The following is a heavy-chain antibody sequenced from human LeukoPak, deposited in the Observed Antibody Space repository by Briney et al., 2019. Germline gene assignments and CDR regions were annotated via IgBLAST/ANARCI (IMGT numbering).Heavy chain of an antibody. J-gene: IGHJ4*02. D-gene: IGHD1-26*01. CDR2: ISGSGGST. CDR3: ATTRGSSFDY. Sequence: GGTLRLSCAASGFTFSSYGMSWVRQAPGKGLEWVSAISGSGGSTYYAGSVKGRFTISRNNSKNTLYLQMNSLRVEDTAMYYCATTRGSSFDYWGQGTLVTVSS. CDR1: GFTFSSYG. V-gene: IGHV3-23*01.